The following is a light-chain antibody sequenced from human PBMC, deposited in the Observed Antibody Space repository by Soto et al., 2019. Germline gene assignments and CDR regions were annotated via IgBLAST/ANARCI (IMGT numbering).Light chain of an antibody. J-gene: IGKJ2*01. V-gene: IGKV3-20*01. CDR1: QSVSSIY. CDR3: QQYGDSPLYT. Sequence: IVLTQSPGTLSLSPGERASLSCRASQSVSSIYLSWYQQKPGQPPRLLIHAASNRATGVPDRFSGSGSGKDFSLTISRLEPEDVAVYYCQQYGDSPLYTFGQGTKVDIK. CDR2: AAS.